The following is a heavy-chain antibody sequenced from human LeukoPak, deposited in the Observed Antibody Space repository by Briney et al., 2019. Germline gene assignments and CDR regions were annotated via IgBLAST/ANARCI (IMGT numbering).Heavy chain of an antibody. V-gene: IGHV3-23*01. CDR3: ATLFPFGSGSYYSDLDY. J-gene: IGHJ4*02. Sequence: AGGSLRLSCAASGFTFSSYAMNWVRQAPGKGLEWVSAISGSGSTTYYTDSVKGRFTISRDNSKNTLFLQMNSLRAEDTATYYCATLFPFGSGSYYSDLDYWGRGTLVTVSS. CDR2: ISGSGSTT. CDR1: GFTFSSYA. D-gene: IGHD3-10*01.